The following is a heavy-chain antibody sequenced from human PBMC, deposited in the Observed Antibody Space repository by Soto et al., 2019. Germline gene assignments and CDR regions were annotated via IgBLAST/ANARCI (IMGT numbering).Heavy chain of an antibody. CDR3: ARTVEADSNAFDI. J-gene: IGHJ3*02. CDR2: IIPILGIA. D-gene: IGHD2-15*01. Sequence: SXKVSCKASGGTFSSYTISWVRQAPGQGLEWMGRIIPILGIANYAQKFQGRVTITADKSTSTAYMELSSLRSEDTAVYYCARTVEADSNAFDIWGQGKMLTVSS. V-gene: IGHV1-69*02. CDR1: GGTFSSYT.